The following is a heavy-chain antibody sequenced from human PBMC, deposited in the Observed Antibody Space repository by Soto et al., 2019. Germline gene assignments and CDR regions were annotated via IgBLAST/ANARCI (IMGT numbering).Heavy chain of an antibody. V-gene: IGHV3-23*01. D-gene: IGHD3-9*01. CDR1: GFTPTTTP. CDR3: STSFRYFDN. Sequence: EVQLLESGGGLVLPGGSLRLSCAGSGFTPTTTPLSWVRQPPGKGLEWVTTISGTASRTYYVDSVKGRFFISRDNSKNTVTPQMNNLTLDDTAVYYCSTSFRYFDNWGQGTRVTVSS. CDR2: ISGTASRT. J-gene: IGHJ4*02.